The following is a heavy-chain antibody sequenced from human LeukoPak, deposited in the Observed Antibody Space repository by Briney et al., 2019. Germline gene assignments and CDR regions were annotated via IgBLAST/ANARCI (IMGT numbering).Heavy chain of an antibody. Sequence: SETLSLTCTVSGGSISSYYWSWIRQPAGKGLEWIGRIYTSGSTNYNPSLKSRVTMSVDTSKSQFSLKLSSVTAADTAVYYCARDAGTSYHYYYYYGMDVWGQGTTVTVSS. CDR3: ARDAGTSYHYYYYYGMDV. J-gene: IGHJ6*02. D-gene: IGHD1-1*01. CDR2: IYTSGST. CDR1: GGSISSYY. V-gene: IGHV4-4*07.